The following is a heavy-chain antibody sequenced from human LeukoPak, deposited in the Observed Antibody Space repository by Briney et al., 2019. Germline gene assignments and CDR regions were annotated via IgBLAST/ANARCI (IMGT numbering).Heavy chain of an antibody. CDR3: ARDRVEMATTLSSY. V-gene: IGHV3-21*01. CDR1: GFTFSSYS. J-gene: IGHJ4*02. CDR2: ISSSSSYI. Sequence: KAGGSLRLSCAASGFTFSSYSMNWVRQAPGKGLEWVSSISSSSSYIYYADSVKGRFTISRDNAKNSLYLQMNSLRAEDTAVYYCARDRVEMATTLSSYWGQGTLVTVSS. D-gene: IGHD5-24*01.